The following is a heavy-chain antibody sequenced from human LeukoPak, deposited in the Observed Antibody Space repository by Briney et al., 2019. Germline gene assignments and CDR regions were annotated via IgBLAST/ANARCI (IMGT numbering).Heavy chain of an antibody. Sequence: PSETLSLTCTVSDDSISDYYRGWIRQPPGKGLEWIGRIYTSGSTNYNPSLKSRVTISVDTSKNQFSLKLSSVTAADTAVYYCARRLGRYYDSSGYQEAFDIWGQGTMVTVSS. J-gene: IGHJ3*02. D-gene: IGHD3-22*01. V-gene: IGHV4-4*07. CDR2: IYTSGST. CDR3: ARRLGRYYDSSGYQEAFDI. CDR1: DDSISDYY.